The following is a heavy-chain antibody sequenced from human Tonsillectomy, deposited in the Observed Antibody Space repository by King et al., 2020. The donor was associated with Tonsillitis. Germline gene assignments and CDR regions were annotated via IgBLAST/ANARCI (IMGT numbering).Heavy chain of an antibody. J-gene: IGHJ3*02. CDR1: GGTFSSYA. V-gene: IGHV1-69*06. CDR2: IIPIFGTA. Sequence: VQLVQSGAEAKKPGSSVKVSCKASGGTFSSYAISWVRQAPGQGLEWMGGIIPIFGTANYAQKFQGRVTITADKSTSTAYMELSSLRSEDTAGYYCARAKRGYSSGSLSAFDIWGQGTMVTVSS. D-gene: IGHD5-18*01. CDR3: ARAKRGYSSGSLSAFDI.